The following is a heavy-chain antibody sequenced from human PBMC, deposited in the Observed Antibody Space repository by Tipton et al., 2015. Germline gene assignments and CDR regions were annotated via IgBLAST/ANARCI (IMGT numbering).Heavy chain of an antibody. Sequence: SLRLSCAASGFTFSTSGMDWVRQAPGKGLEWVAVIWYDGSNKYYADSVKGRFTISRDNSKNLLYLQMNSLRAEDTAVYYCAREEHYQDTSGYYQFDYWGQGTLVTVSS. D-gene: IGHD3-22*01. CDR2: IWYDGSNK. CDR1: GFTFSTSG. J-gene: IGHJ4*02. V-gene: IGHV3-33*01. CDR3: AREEHYQDTSGYYQFDY.